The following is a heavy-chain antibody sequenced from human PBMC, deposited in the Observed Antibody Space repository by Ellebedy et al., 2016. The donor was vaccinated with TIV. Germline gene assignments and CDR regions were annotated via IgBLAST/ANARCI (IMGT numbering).Heavy chain of an antibody. CDR3: ARDYDILTGYQNWFDP. D-gene: IGHD3-9*01. V-gene: IGHV1-2*02. CDR1: GYTFTGYY. CDR2: INPNSGGT. J-gene: IGHJ5*02. Sequence: AASVKVSCKASGYTFTGYYMHWVRQAPGQGLEWMGWINPNSGGTNYAQTFQGRVTMTRDTSISTAYMELSRLRSDDTAVYYCARDYDILTGYQNWFDPWGQGTLVTVSS.